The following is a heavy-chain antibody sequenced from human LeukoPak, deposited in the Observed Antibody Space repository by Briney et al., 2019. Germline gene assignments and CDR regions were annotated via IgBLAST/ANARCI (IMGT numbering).Heavy chain of an antibody. D-gene: IGHD3-10*01. J-gene: IGHJ3*02. Sequence: GGSLRLSCTASGFTFGDYAMSWVRQAPGKGLEWVGFIRSKAYGGTTEYAACVKGRFTISRDDSKSIAYLQMNSLKTEDTAVYYCTSFGYYSDAFDIWGQGTMVTVSS. CDR1: GFTFGDYA. CDR3: TSFGYYSDAFDI. V-gene: IGHV3-49*04. CDR2: IRSKAYGGTT.